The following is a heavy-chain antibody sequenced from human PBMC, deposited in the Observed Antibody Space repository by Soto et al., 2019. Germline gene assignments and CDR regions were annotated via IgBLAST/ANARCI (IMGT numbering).Heavy chain of an antibody. V-gene: IGHV4-59*01. Sequence: SETLSLTCTVSGGFISSYYWSWIRQPPGKGLEWIGYIYYSGSTNYNPSLKSRVTISVDTSKNQFSLKLRSEDTAVSYCASATPHTIFGVVPENWFDPWGQGTLVTVSS. CDR1: GGFISSYY. CDR3: ASATPHTIFGVVPENWFDP. J-gene: IGHJ5*02. D-gene: IGHD3-3*01. CDR2: IYYSGST.